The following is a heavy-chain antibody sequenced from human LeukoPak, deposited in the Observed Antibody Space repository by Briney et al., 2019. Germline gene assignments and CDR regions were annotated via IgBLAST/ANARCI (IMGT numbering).Heavy chain of an antibody. CDR2: ISYSGNS. V-gene: IGHV4-59*01. CDR3: ARGFGYSFGYIGY. J-gene: IGHJ4*02. CDR1: GGPIHTYY. D-gene: IGHD5-18*01. Sequence: SETLSLTCTVSGGPIHTYYWNWIRQPPGKGLEWIAYISYSGNSNYNPSLKSRVTISVDTSKNHFSLKLTSVTAADTAVYYCARGFGYSFGYIGYWGQGTLVTVSS.